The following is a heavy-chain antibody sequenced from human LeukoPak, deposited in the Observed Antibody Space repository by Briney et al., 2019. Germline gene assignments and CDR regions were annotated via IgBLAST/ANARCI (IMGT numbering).Heavy chain of an antibody. CDR2: ISSSSSYI. V-gene: IGHV3-21*01. CDR1: GFTFSSYS. CDR3: ARDGFRCSSTSCYAPHGY. J-gene: IGHJ4*02. D-gene: IGHD2-2*01. Sequence: GGSLRLSCAASGFTFSSYSMNWVRQAPGKGLEWVSSISSSSSYIYCADSVKGRFTISRDNAKNSLYLQMNSLRAEDTAVYYCARDGFRCSSTSCYAPHGYWGQGTLVTVSS.